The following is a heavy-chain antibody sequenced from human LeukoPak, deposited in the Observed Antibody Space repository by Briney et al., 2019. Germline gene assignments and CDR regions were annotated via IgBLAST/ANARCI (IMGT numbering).Heavy chain of an antibody. J-gene: IGHJ4*02. CDR2: IYYSGST. V-gene: IGHV4-31*03. Sequence: SETLSFTCTVSGGSISSGGYYWSWIRRHPGKGLEWIGYIYYSGSTYYNPSLKSRVTISVDTSKNQFSLKLSSVTAADTAVYYCARGDSSGWYYFDYWGQGTLVTVSS. CDR3: ARGDSSGWYYFDY. CDR1: GGSISSGGYY. D-gene: IGHD6-19*01.